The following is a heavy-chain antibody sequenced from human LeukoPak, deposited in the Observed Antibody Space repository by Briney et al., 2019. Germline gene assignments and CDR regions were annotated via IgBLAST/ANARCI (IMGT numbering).Heavy chain of an antibody. Sequence: PSETLSLTCTVSGGSISSGGYYWSWIRQHPGKGLEWIGYIYYSGSTNYNPSLKSRVTISVDTSKNQFSLKLSSVTAADTAVYYCARHRNPTYYYGSGSPRGFDYWGQGTLVTVSS. J-gene: IGHJ4*02. D-gene: IGHD3-10*01. V-gene: IGHV4-61*08. CDR3: ARHRNPTYYYGSGSPRGFDY. CDR1: GGSISSGGYY. CDR2: IYYSGST.